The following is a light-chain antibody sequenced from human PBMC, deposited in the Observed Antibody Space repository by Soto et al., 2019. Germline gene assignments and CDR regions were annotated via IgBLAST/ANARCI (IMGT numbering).Light chain of an antibody. J-gene: IGKJ4*01. Sequence: DIQMTQSPSSLSASVGDRVTITCRASQNIVNYLNWYQRKPGKAPTLLIYAASTLQSGVPSRFSDSGSGTDFTLTNSSLQPEDFATFYCQQTYSVPLTFGGGTKVEIK. CDR2: AAS. V-gene: IGKV1-39*01. CDR3: QQTYSVPLT. CDR1: QNIVNY.